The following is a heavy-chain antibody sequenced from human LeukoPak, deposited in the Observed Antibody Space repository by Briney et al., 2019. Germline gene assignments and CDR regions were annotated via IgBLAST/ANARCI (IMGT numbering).Heavy chain of an antibody. CDR1: GFTFSTYW. J-gene: IGHJ4*02. D-gene: IGHD3-22*01. Sequence: PGGSLRLSCAASGFTFSTYWMTWVRQAPGKGLEWVSGISASGVTTHYADSVKGRFTISRDNSKNTVYLQMNSLSAEDTATYYCARPPAYYYDTFNYYEYWGPGALVTVSS. CDR2: ISASGVTT. V-gene: IGHV3-23*01. CDR3: ARPPAYYYDTFNYYEY.